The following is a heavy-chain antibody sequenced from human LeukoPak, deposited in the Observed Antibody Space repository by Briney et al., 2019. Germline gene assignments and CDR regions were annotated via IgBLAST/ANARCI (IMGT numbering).Heavy chain of an antibody. CDR1: GYTFTSYA. J-gene: IGHJ5*02. D-gene: IGHD3-10*01. V-gene: IGHV1-3*01. CDR3: ARDSLAYGSGRWEASFDP. CDR2: INAGNGNT. Sequence: GASVKVSCKASGYTFTSYAMHWVRQAPGQRLEWMGWINAGNGNTKYSQKFQGRVTITRDTSASTAYMELSSLRSEDTAVYYCARDSLAYGSGRWEASFDPWGQGTLVTVSS.